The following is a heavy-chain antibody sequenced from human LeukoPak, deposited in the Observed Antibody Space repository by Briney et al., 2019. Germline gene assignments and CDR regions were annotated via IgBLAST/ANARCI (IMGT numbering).Heavy chain of an antibody. CDR1: GDSITYYY. CDR2: IHHNGFI. V-gene: IGHV4-59*12. J-gene: IGHJ6*03. CDR3: ARSPDCSGGSCYPKTDYYYYMDV. D-gene: IGHD2-15*01. Sequence: SETLSLTCTVFGDSITYYYWNWIRQSLAKGLEWIGYIHHNGFINYNLSLKSRVTISLDRSRNQFSLKMTSVTAADTAVYYCARSPDCSGGSCYPKTDYYYYMDVWGKGTTVIVSS.